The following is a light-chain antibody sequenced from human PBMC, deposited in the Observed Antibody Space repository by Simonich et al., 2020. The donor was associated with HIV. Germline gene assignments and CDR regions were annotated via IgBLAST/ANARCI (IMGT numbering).Light chain of an antibody. J-gene: IGKJ2*01. V-gene: IGKV3-15*01. Sequence: EIVMTQSPATLSVSPGERATLSCRASQSVRSNLAGFQQKPGQAPRLLIYGASTRATGIPARFSGSGSGTDFTLTISRLEPEDFAVYYCQQYGSFMYTFGQGTKLEIK. CDR2: GAS. CDR1: QSVRSN. CDR3: QQYGSFMYT.